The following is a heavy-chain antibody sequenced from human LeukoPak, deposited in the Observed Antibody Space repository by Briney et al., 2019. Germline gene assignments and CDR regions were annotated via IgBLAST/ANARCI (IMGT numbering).Heavy chain of an antibody. J-gene: IGHJ3*02. V-gene: IGHV4-34*01. CDR3: ARGSDGDYRPETDDDAFDI. CDR2: IKQRGDN. CDR1: GGSLSDYD. D-gene: IGHD4-17*01. Sequence: PSETLSLTCAVYGGSLSDYDWSWIRHPPGKGREGIGEIKQRGDNNCDPSLKSRVTISVDTSKDQFSLKLSSVTAADTAVYYWARGSDGDYRPETDDDAFDIWGQGTMVTV.